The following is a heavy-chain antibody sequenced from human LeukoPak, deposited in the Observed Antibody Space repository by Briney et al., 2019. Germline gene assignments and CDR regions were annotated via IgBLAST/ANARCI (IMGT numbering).Heavy chain of an antibody. Sequence: GGSLRLSRAASGFTFSSYWMSWVRQAPGKGLEWVSSISSSSSYIYYADSVKGRFTISRDNAKNSLYLQMNSLRAEDTAVYYCASDHTAMMDYWGQGTLVTVSS. V-gene: IGHV3-21*01. J-gene: IGHJ4*02. CDR1: GFTFSSYW. CDR2: ISSSSSYI. D-gene: IGHD5-18*01. CDR3: ASDHTAMMDY.